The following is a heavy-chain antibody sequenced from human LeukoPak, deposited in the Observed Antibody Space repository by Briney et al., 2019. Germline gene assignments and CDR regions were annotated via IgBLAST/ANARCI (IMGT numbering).Heavy chain of an antibody. CDR1: GGSISSGGYY. CDR3: ARGSPYCGGDCYRY. J-gene: IGHJ4*02. D-gene: IGHD2-21*02. CDR2: IYYSGST. Sequence: SETLSLTCTVSGGSISSGGYYWSWIRQHPGKGLEWIGYIYYSGSTYYNPSLKSRVTISVDTSKNQFSLKLSSVTAADTAVYYSARGSPYCGGDCYRYWGQGTLVTVSS. V-gene: IGHV4-31*03.